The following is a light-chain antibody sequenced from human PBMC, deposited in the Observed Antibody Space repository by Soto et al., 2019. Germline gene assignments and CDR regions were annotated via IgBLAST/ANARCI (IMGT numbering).Light chain of an antibody. Sequence: QSVLTQPASVSGSPGQSITISCTGTSGDIGGYNYVSWYQQHPGKAPKLLISEVTNRPSGVSNRFSGSKSGNTASLTISGLQAEDEADYYCSSYTSSSTWVFGGGTKLTVL. CDR3: SSYTSSSTWV. J-gene: IGLJ3*02. V-gene: IGLV2-14*01. CDR1: SGDIGGYNY. CDR2: EVT.